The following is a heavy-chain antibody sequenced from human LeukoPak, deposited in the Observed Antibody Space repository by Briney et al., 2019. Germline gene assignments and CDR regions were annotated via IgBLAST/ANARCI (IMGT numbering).Heavy chain of an antibody. D-gene: IGHD3-3*01. J-gene: IGHJ6*03. CDR1: GFTVSSNY. CDR2: IYSGGST. Sequence: GGSLRLSCAASGFTVSSNYMSWVRQAPGKGLEWVSVIYSGGSTYYADSVKGRFTISRDNSKNTLYLQMNSLRAEDTAVYYCARVGYDFWSGYYPGYYYYMDVWGKGTMVTVSS. V-gene: IGHV3-66*02. CDR3: ARVGYDFWSGYYPGYYYYMDV.